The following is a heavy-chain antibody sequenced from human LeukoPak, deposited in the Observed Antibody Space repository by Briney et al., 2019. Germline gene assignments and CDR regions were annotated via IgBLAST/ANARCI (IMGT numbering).Heavy chain of an antibody. CDR1: GGSIGSGDYY. CDR2: IYYSGST. D-gene: IGHD2-2*02. V-gene: IGHV4-30-4*08. Sequence: SETLSLTCTVSGGSIGSGDYYWSWIRQPPGKGLEWIGYIYYSGSTYYNPSLKSRVTISVDTSKNQFSLKLSSVTAADTAVYYCARQSQGDVYCSSTSCYTNFDYWGQGTLVTVSS. CDR3: ARQSQGDVYCSSTSCYTNFDY. J-gene: IGHJ4*02.